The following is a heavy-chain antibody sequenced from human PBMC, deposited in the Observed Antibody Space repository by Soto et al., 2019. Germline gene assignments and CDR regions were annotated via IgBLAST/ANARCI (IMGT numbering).Heavy chain of an antibody. J-gene: IGHJ4*02. CDR3: ARLEGLATISYYFDF. CDR1: GDSINSDKYY. Sequence: QLQESGPGLVKPSETLSLTCSVSGDSINSDKYYWGWIRQPPGKGLEWIGSIYYRGNTYYNPSLQTRVTISLDKSKSQFSLRLNSVTAADLAVYFCARLEGLATISYYFDFWGQGAQVTVSS. V-gene: IGHV4-39*01. D-gene: IGHD3-9*01. CDR2: IYYRGNT.